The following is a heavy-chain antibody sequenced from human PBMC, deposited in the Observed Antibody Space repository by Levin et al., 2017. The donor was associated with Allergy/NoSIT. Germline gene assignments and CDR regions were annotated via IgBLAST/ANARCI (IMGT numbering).Heavy chain of an antibody. Sequence: GGSLRLSCAASGFTFSSYAMNWVRQAPGKGLEWVLGISGSGGSTYYADSVKGRFTISSDNSKNTLSLQMNSLRAEDTAVYYCARARDSYAFDCWGQGTLVTVSS. CDR2: ISGSGGST. CDR3: ARARDSYAFDC. CDR1: GFTFSSYA. J-gene: IGHJ4*02. V-gene: IGHV3-23*01. D-gene: IGHD5-24*01.